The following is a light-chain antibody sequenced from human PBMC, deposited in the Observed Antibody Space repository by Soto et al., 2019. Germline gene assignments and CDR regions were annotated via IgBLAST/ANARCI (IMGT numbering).Light chain of an antibody. CDR3: QSYDSSLSAL. CDR1: SSNIGAGYD. CDR2: GNS. J-gene: IGLJ1*01. Sequence: QSVLTRPPSVSGAPGQRVTISCTGSSSNIGAGYDVHWYQQLPGTAPKLLIYGNSNRPSGVPDRFSGSKSGTSASLAITGLQAEDEADYYCQSYDSSLSALFGTRTKVTVL. V-gene: IGLV1-40*01.